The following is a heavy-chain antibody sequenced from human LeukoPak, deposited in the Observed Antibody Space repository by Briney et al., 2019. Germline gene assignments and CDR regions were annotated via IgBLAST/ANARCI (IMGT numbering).Heavy chain of an antibody. D-gene: IGHD5-24*01. CDR3: ARDQEMATYKLHY. CDR2: IYYSGST. CDR1: GGSISSYY. V-gene: IGHV4-59*01. J-gene: IGHJ4*02. Sequence: SETLSLTCTVSGGSISSYYWSWIRQPPGKGLEWIGYIYYSGSTNYNPSLKSRVTISVDTSKNQFSLKLSSVTAADTAVYYCARDQEMATYKLHYWGQGTLVTVSS.